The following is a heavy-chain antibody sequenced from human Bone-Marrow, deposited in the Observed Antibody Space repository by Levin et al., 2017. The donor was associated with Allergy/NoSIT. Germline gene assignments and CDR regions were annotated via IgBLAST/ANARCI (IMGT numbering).Heavy chain of an antibody. J-gene: IGHJ6*02. CDR3: AKNSPIAARPTGHYYYGMDV. CDR2: ISYDGSNK. D-gene: IGHD6-6*01. CDR1: GFTFSSYG. Sequence: GGSLRLSCAASGFTFSSYGMHWVRQAPGKGLEWVAVISYDGSNKYYADSVKGRFTISRDNSKNTLYLQMNSLRAEDTAVYYCAKNSPIAARPTGHYYYGMDVWGQGTTVTVSS. V-gene: IGHV3-30*18.